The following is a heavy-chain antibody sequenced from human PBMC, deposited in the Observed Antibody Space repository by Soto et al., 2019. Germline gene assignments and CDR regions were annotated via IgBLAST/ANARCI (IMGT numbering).Heavy chain of an antibody. V-gene: IGHV3-30-3*01. CDR2: ISYDGSNK. D-gene: IGHD3-22*01. Sequence: TGGSLRLSCAASGFTFSSYAMHWVRQAPGKGLEWVAVISYDGSNKYYADSVKGRFTISRDNSKNTLYLQMNSLRAEDTAVYYCARDSPDSSGYYLYYFDYWGQGTLVTVSS. CDR1: GFTFSSYA. CDR3: ARDSPDSSGYYLYYFDY. J-gene: IGHJ4*02.